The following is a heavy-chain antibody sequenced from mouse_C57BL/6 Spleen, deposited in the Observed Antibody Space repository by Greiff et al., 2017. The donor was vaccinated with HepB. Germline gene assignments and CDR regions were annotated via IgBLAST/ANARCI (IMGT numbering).Heavy chain of an antibody. CDR2: IWSGGST. CDR1: GFSLTSYG. CDR3: ARNAPSYYGSSYSAMDY. V-gene: IGHV2-2*01. D-gene: IGHD1-1*01. J-gene: IGHJ4*01. Sequence: QVQLKQSGPGLVQPSQSLSITCTVSGFSLTSYGVHWVRQSPGKGLEWLGVIWSGGSTDYNAAFISRLSISKDNSKSQVFFKMNSLQADDTAIYYCARNAPSYYGSSYSAMDYWGQGTSVTVSS.